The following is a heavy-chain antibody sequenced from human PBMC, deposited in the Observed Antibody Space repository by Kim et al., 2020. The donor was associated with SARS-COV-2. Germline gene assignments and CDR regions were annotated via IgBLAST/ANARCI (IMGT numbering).Heavy chain of an antibody. Sequence: SPSFQGQVTISADKSISTAYLQWSSLKASDTAMYYCAKAIVGATGADYDYWGQGTLVTVSS. J-gene: IGHJ4*02. CDR3: AKAIVGATGADYDY. V-gene: IGHV5-51*01. D-gene: IGHD1-26*01.